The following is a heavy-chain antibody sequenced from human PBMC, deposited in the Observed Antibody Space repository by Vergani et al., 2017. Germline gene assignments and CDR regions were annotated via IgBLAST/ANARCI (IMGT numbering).Heavy chain of an antibody. V-gene: IGHV4-30-2*01. CDR1: GGSISSGGYS. CDR2: IYHSGST. D-gene: IGHD2-15*01. J-gene: IGHJ4*02. Sequence: QLQLQESGSGLVKPSQTLSLTCAVSGGSISSGGYSWSWIRQPPGKGLEWIGYIYHSGSTYYNPSLKSRVTMSVDTSKNQFSLKLSSVTAADTAVYYCARNYCSGGSCKLDYGGQGTLVTVSS. CDR3: ARNYCSGGSCKLDY.